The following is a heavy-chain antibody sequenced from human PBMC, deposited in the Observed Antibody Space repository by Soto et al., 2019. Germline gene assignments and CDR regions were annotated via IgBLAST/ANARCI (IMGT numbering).Heavy chain of an antibody. Sequence: PSETLYLTYTVSGGSISSYYWGWIRQAPGKGLEWIGSVFYTGSSYYNPSLKSRVTVSVDTSTNQISLKLSSVTATDTAVYHCARHFSGWLNWFDPWGRGTLVTVSS. D-gene: IGHD6-19*01. CDR1: GGSISSYY. V-gene: IGHV4-39*01. CDR3: ARHFSGWLNWFDP. J-gene: IGHJ5*02. CDR2: VFYTGSS.